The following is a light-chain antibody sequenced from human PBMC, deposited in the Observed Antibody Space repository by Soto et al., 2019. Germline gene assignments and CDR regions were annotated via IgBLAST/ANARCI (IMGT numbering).Light chain of an antibody. V-gene: IGKV4-1*01. CDR3: QQYYTTPRT. Sequence: DIVMTQSPDSLAVSLGERATINCKSSQSVLHRSNNKNYLAWYQQKPGQPPKLLFYWASTRQSGVPDRFSGSGSGTDFTLTIISLQAEDVAVYYCQQYYTTPRTFGQGTKVEIK. CDR1: QSVLHRSNNKNY. CDR2: WAS. J-gene: IGKJ1*01.